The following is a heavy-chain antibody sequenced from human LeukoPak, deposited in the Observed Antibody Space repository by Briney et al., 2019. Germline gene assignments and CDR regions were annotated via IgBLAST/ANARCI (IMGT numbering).Heavy chain of an antibody. CDR2: IIPILGIA. J-gene: IGHJ5*02. D-gene: IGHD3-22*01. Sequence: SVKVSCKASGGTFSSYAISWVRQAPGQGLEWMGRIIPILGIANYAQKFHGRVTITADKSTSTAYMELSSLRSEDTAVYYCASVSVNSYDSSGHHGDWFDPWGQGTLVTVSS. CDR3: ASVSVNSYDSSGHHGDWFDP. CDR1: GGTFSSYA. V-gene: IGHV1-69*04.